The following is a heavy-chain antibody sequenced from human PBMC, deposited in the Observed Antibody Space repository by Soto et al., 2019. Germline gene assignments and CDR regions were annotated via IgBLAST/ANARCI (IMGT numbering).Heavy chain of an antibody. V-gene: IGHV3-48*02. D-gene: IGHD2-21*01. CDR3: ARLADCRGSNSSYYFYYNGMDV. CDR2: LSGRGTTM. Sequence: VQLVESGGRLVQPGQYLRLYCAASGFSFSSYSMNWVRQAPGKGLEWISFLSGRGTTMHYAVSVKGLFSISRDNAKNSLYLQMDSLRDEDKAVYYCARLADCRGSNSSYYFYYNGMDVWGQGTTVTVAS. CDR1: GFSFSSYS. J-gene: IGHJ6*02.